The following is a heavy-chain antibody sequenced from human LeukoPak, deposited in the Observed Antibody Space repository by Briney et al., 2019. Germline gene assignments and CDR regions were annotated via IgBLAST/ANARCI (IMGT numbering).Heavy chain of an antibody. J-gene: IGHJ4*02. CDR1: RFIFSSYA. CDR3: ARAQNQNSYKRYFDY. V-gene: IGHV3-30-3*01. D-gene: IGHD5-18*01. CDR2: ISYDGSNK. Sequence: GRSLRLSCAGSRFIFSSYAMHWVRQAPGKGLEWVAVISYDGSNKYYADSMKGRFTISRDNSKNTLYLQMDSLRTEDTAVYYCARAQNQNSYKRYFDYWGQGTLVAVSS.